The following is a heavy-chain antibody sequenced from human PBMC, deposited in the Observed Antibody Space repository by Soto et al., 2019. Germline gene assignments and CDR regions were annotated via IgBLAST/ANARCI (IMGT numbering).Heavy chain of an antibody. V-gene: IGHV4-34*01. J-gene: IGHJ5*02. D-gene: IGHD3-10*01. CDR1: GGSFSGYY. CDR3: ARGLLNNWFDP. CDR2: INHSGST. Sequence: SETLSLTCAVYGGSFSGYYWTWIRQPPGTGLEWIGEINHSGSTNYNPSLKSRVTISVDTSKNQFSLKLSSVTAADTAVYYCARGLLNNWFDPWGQGTLVTVSS.